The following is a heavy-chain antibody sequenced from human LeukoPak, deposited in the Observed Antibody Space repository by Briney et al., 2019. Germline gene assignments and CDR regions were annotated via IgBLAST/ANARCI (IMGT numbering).Heavy chain of an antibody. CDR3: AREAARGVSP. Sequence: PSETLSLTCAVYGGSFSGYYWSWIRQPPGKGLEWIGEINHSGSTNYNPSLKSRVTISVDTSKNQFSLKLSSVTAEDTAVYYCAREAARGVSPWGQGTLVTVSS. CDR1: GGSFSGYY. J-gene: IGHJ5*02. V-gene: IGHV4-34*01. D-gene: IGHD6-6*01. CDR2: INHSGST.